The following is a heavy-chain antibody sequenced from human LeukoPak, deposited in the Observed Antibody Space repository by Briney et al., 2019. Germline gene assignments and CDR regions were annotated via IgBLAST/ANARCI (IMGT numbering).Heavy chain of an antibody. Sequence: ESLKISCKGSGYSFTSYWIGWVRQMPGKGLEWMGIIYPGDSDTRYSPSFQGQVTISADKSISTAYLQWSSLKASDTAMYYCARTSYCSSTSCHEGDYWGQGTLVTVSS. CDR1: GYSFTSYW. CDR2: IYPGDSDT. CDR3: ARTSYCSSTSCHEGDY. J-gene: IGHJ4*02. D-gene: IGHD2-2*01. V-gene: IGHV5-51*01.